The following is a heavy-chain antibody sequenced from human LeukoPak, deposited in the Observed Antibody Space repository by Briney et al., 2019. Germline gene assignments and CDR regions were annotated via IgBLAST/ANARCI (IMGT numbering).Heavy chain of an antibody. CDR1: GFTFSSYG. Sequence: GGSLRLSCAASGFTFSSYGMHWVRQAPGKGLEWVAVISYDGSNKYYADSVKGRFTISRDNSKNTLYLQMNSLRAEDTAVYYCAKDWGTMSSSWSFDYWGQGTLVTVSS. V-gene: IGHV3-30*18. D-gene: IGHD6-13*01. J-gene: IGHJ4*02. CDR2: ISYDGSNK. CDR3: AKDWGTMSSSWSFDY.